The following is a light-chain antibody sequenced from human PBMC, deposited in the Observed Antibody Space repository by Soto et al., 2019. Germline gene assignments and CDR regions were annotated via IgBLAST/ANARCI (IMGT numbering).Light chain of an antibody. J-gene: IGKJ5*01. Sequence: DIQMTQSPSTLSASVVDRVTITCRASQTINSWLSWYQQKPGKAPKVLIFDASSLKTGVPSRFSGSGSGTEFTLTISSLQPDDFATYYCQQYNSYSWTFGQGTRLEIK. CDR3: QQYNSYSWT. V-gene: IGKV1-5*01. CDR2: DAS. CDR1: QTINSW.